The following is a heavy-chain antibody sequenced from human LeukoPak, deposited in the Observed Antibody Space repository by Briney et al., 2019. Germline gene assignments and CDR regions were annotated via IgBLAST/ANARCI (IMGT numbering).Heavy chain of an antibody. CDR3: ARGEQYDYVNY. Sequence: SETLSLTCAAYGGSFSGYYWSWIRQPPGKGLEWIGEINHSGSTNYNPSLKSRVTISVDTSKNQFSLKLSSVTAADTAVYYCARGEQYDYVNYWGQGTLVTVSS. CDR2: INHSGST. D-gene: IGHD3-16*01. J-gene: IGHJ4*02. V-gene: IGHV4-34*01. CDR1: GGSFSGYY.